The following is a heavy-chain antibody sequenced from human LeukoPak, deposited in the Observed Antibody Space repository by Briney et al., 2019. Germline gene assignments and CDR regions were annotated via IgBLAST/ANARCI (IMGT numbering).Heavy chain of an antibody. Sequence: GGSLRLSCAASGFTFSDYSMSWVRQAPGKGLEWLSYISGSGSDTNYADSEKGRFTTSRDNAKNSLYLQMNSLRAEDTAVYYCARVGSIAAAGTPDYWGQGTLVTVSS. D-gene: IGHD6-13*01. CDR2: ISGSGSDT. CDR3: ARVGSIAAAGTPDY. J-gene: IGHJ4*02. V-gene: IGHV3-11*06. CDR1: GFTFSDYS.